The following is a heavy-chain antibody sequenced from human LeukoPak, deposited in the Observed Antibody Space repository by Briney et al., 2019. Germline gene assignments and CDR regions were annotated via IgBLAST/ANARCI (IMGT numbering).Heavy chain of an antibody. Sequence: PGGSLRLSCGASGFIFSDYFMTWVRQAPGKGLEWVANIESDGSEKCYVDSVKGRFTISRDNAKNSLYLQMSSLRAEDTAVYYCARLMTAVSNFDYWGQGTLVTVSS. CDR3: ARLMTAVSNFDY. V-gene: IGHV3-7*01. D-gene: IGHD4-17*01. J-gene: IGHJ4*02. CDR2: IESDGSEK. CDR1: GFIFSDYF.